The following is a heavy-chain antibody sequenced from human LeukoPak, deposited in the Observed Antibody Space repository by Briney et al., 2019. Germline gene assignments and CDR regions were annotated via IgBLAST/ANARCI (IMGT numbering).Heavy chain of an antibody. Sequence: GGPLRLSCAASGFTFSSYPMSWVRQAPGKGLEWVSAISGSGGSTYYADSVKGRFTISRDNSKNTLYLQMNSLRAEDTAVYYCAKGLIHFMVRGVIGYWGQGTLVTVSS. J-gene: IGHJ4*02. CDR1: GFTFSSYP. V-gene: IGHV3-23*01. CDR3: AKGLIHFMVRGVIGY. D-gene: IGHD3-10*01. CDR2: ISGSGGST.